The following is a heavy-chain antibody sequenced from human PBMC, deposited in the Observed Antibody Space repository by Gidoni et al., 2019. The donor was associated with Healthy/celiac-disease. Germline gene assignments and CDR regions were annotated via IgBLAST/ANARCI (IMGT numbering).Heavy chain of an antibody. Sequence: QVQLVQSGAEVKKPGSSVKVSCKASGGPFSSYAIRWVRQAPGQGLEWLGGIIPIFGTANFAQKCQGRVTITADKSTSTAYMELSSLRSEDTAVYYCARDTAMVSWGQGTLVTVSS. V-gene: IGHV1-69*06. CDR2: IIPIFGTA. CDR1: GGPFSSYA. J-gene: IGHJ4*02. D-gene: IGHD5-18*01. CDR3: ARDTAMVS.